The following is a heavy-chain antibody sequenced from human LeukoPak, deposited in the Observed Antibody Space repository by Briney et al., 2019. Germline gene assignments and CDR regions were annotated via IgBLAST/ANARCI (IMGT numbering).Heavy chain of an antibody. CDR3: AKEKVGYCSSTSCFDGYDY. V-gene: IGHV3-23*01. CDR2: ISGSGGST. D-gene: IGHD2-2*01. Sequence: GGSLRLSCAASGFTFSSYAMSWVRQAPGKGLEWVSAISGSGGSTYYADSVKGRFTISRDNSKNTLYLQMNSLRAEDTAVYYCAKEKVGYCSSTSCFDGYDYWGQGTLVTVSS. CDR1: GFTFSSYA. J-gene: IGHJ4*02.